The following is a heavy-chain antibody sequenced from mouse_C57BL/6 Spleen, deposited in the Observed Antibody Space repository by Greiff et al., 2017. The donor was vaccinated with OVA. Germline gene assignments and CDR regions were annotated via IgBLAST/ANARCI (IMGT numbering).Heavy chain of an antibody. CDR2: IYPGDGDT. CDR1: GYAFSSSW. CDR3: ARSNYDGYYVWFAY. V-gene: IGHV1-82*01. D-gene: IGHD2-3*01. Sequence: VQLQQSGPELVKPGASVKISCKASGYAFSSSWMNWVKQRPGKGLEWIGRIYPGDGDTNYNGKFKGKATLTADKSSSTAYMQLSSLTSEDSAVYFCARSNYDGYYVWFAYWGQGTLVTVSA. J-gene: IGHJ3*01.